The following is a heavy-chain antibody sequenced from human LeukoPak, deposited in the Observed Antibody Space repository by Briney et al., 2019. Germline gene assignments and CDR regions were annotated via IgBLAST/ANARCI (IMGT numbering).Heavy chain of an antibody. CDR2: IYYSGST. Sequence: SQTLSLTCTVSGGSISSGGYYWNWIRQHPGKGLEWIGYIYYSGSTYYNPSLKSRVTISVDTSKNQFSLKLSSVTAADTAVYCCASLPWSGSGNYWGQGTLVTVSS. CDR3: ASLPWSGSGNY. D-gene: IGHD2-15*01. J-gene: IGHJ4*02. V-gene: IGHV4-31*03. CDR1: GGSISSGGYY.